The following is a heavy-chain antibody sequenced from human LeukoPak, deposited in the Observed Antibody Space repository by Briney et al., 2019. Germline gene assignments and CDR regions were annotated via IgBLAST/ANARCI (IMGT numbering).Heavy chain of an antibody. V-gene: IGHV4-31*03. CDR1: GGSISSGGYY. J-gene: IGHJ6*02. CDR2: IYYSGST. D-gene: IGHD2-15*01. Sequence: SETLSLTCTVSGGSISSGGYYWSWIRRHPGKGLEWIGYIYYSGSTYYNPSLKSRVTISVDTSKNQFSLKLSSVTAADTAVYYCARDRDGISTDHYYYYGMDVWGQGTTVTVSS. CDR3: ARDRDGISTDHYYYYGMDV.